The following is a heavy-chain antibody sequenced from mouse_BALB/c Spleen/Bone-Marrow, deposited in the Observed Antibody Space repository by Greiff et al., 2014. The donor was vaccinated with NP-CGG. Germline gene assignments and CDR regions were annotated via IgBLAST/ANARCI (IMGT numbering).Heavy chain of an antibody. J-gene: IGHJ4*01. V-gene: IGHV14-3*02. CDR1: GFNIKDTY. CDR3: ARWEYYAMDY. CDR2: IDPANGNT. Sequence: EVQLQQSGAELVKPGASVKLSCTASGFNIKDTYMHWVKQRPEQGLEWIGRIDPANGNTKYDPKFQGKATITADTSSDTSYLQLSSLTSEDTAVYYCARWEYYAMDYWGQGTSVTVSS. D-gene: IGHD4-1*01.